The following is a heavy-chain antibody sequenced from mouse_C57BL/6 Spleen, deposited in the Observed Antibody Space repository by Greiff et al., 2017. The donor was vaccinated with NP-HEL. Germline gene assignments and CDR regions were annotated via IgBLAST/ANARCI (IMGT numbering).Heavy chain of an antibody. J-gene: IGHJ4*01. D-gene: IGHD1-1*01. Sequence: VKLQEPGAELVKPGASVKLSCKASGYTFTSYWMQWVKQRPGQGLEWIGEIDPSDSYTNYNQKFKGKATLTVDTSSSTAYMQLSSLTSEDSAVYYCARGNYYGSLYYAMDYWGQGTSVTVSS. CDR1: GYTFTSYW. CDR3: ARGNYYGSLYYAMDY. CDR2: IDPSDSYT. V-gene: IGHV1-50*01.